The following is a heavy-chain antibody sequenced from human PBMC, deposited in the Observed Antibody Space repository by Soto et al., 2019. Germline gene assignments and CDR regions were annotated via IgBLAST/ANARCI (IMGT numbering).Heavy chain of an antibody. Sequence: DSLKVSCKVSGYPFTAYYVHWVRQAPGQGLEWLGWINPRNGGTTYAQEFQGRVTMTSDTSTNTVYLELSRVGSDDTAMYYCARKGGSGYYADYWGRG. J-gene: IGHJ4*02. V-gene: IGHV1-2*02. CDR2: INPRNGGT. CDR1: GYPFTAYY. D-gene: IGHD3-3*01. CDR3: ARKGGSGYYADY.